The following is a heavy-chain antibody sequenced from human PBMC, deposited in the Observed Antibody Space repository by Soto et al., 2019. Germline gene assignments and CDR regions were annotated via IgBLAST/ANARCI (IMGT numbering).Heavy chain of an antibody. CDR3: ARGGQDFWSGPFDH. D-gene: IGHD3-3*01. J-gene: IGHJ4*02. Sequence: SETLSLTCTVSAGSISNYFCNWIRQPAGKGLEWIGRIDNSGSTNYNPSLKSRVTMSSDTSRNQFSLKLNSVTAADTAVYYCARGGQDFWSGPFDHWGQGALVTVSS. V-gene: IGHV4-4*07. CDR2: IDNSGST. CDR1: AGSISNYF.